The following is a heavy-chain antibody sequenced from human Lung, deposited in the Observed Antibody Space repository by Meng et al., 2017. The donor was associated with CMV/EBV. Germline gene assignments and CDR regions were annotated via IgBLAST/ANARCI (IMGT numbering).Heavy chain of an antibody. CDR2: INEDGSVK. D-gene: IGHD7-27*01. J-gene: IGHJ4*02. CDR1: GVTFTNYW. V-gene: IGHV3-7*01. Sequence: GEPPKTSCAASGVTFTNYWMTWVRRAPGKGLEWVANINEDGSVKHFVDCVKGRFTMSRDNAKNSVYLQMNGLRADDTAVYYCAREYWGPDYWGQGTLVTVSS. CDR3: AREYWGPDY.